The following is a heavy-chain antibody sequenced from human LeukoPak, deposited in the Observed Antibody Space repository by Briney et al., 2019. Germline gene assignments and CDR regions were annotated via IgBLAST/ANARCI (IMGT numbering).Heavy chain of an antibody. CDR3: ARDSGTTGEVKFDP. V-gene: IGHV4-4*07. CDR2: ISGSGTI. Sequence: SETLSLTCTVSAGSIHSYWSWIRQPAGGGLEWIGRISGSGTITYNQALQSRLTISIDTSKNQFYLKLMSVTAADTAVYYCARDSGTTGEVKFDPWGQGTLVTVSS. J-gene: IGHJ5*02. D-gene: IGHD3-10*01. CDR1: AGSIHSY.